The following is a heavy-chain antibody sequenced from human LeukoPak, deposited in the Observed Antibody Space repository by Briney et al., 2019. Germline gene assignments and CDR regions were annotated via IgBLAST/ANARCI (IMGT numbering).Heavy chain of an antibody. CDR3: AKDLDIVVVVAATPFNY. D-gene: IGHD2-15*01. CDR2: ISGSGGST. Sequence: GGSLRLSCAASGFTFSSYWMHWVRQAPGKGLEWVSAISGSGGSTYYAGSVKGRFTISRDNSKNTLYLQMTSLRAEDTAVYYCAKDLDIVVVVAATPFNYWGQGTLVTVSS. CDR1: GFTFSSYW. V-gene: IGHV3-23*01. J-gene: IGHJ4*02.